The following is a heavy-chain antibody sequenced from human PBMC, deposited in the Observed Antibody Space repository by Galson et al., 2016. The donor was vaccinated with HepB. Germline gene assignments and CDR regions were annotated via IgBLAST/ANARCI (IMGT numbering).Heavy chain of an antibody. CDR3: ARGGDIVVVPTAPYRYVYYYYYGMGV. D-gene: IGHD2-2*01. CDR2: INPSGGNT. Sequence: SVKVSCKASGYTFTSFYLHWVRQAPGQGLEWMAIINPSGGNTTYAQKFQGRVTMTRDASTSTVYMELSSLRSEDTAVYYCARGGDIVVVPTAPYRYVYYYYYGMGVWGQGTTVTVSS. V-gene: IGHV1-46*01. CDR1: GYTFTSFY. J-gene: IGHJ6*02.